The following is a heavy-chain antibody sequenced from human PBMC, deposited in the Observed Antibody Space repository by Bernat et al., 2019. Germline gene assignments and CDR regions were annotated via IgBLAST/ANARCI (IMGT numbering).Heavy chain of an antibody. Sequence: VQRLQSGAYVKKPGLSVECSCKAAGYTFTSYGISWVRQAPGQGLEWMGWISAYNGNTNYAQKLQGRVTMTTDTSTSTAYMELRSLRSDDTAVYYCARDLPGYSPGLDIWGQGIIVNVSS. CDR2: ISAYNGNT. J-gene: IGHJ3*02. CDR3: ARDLPGYSPGLDI. V-gene: IGHV1-18*01. D-gene: IGHD5-18*01. CDR1: GYTFTSYG.